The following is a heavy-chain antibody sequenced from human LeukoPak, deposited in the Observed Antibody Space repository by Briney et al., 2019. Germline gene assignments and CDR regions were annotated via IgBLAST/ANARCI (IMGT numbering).Heavy chain of an antibody. J-gene: IGHJ4*02. Sequence: SETLSLTCTVSGGSISSSSYYWSWIRQPAGKRLEWIGRIYNSEYTSGSTNYNPSLKSRVTMSVDTSRNQFSLKLSSVTAADTAVYYCARSPSSGWYVREFDYWGQGTLVTVSS. CDR1: GGSISSSSYY. V-gene: IGHV4-61*02. D-gene: IGHD6-19*01. CDR3: ARSPSSGWYVREFDY. CDR2: IYNSEYTSGST.